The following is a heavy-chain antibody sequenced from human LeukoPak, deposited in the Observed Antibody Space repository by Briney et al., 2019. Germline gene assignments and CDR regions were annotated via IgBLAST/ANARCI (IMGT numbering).Heavy chain of an antibody. CDR1: GFTVSSNY. CDR2: IYSGGSI. J-gene: IGHJ5*02. V-gene: IGHV3-66*01. CDR3: ARDLGQYYDTSDNWFDP. D-gene: IGHD3-22*01. Sequence: GGSLRLSCAASGFTVSSNYMTWVRQAPGKGLEWVSVIYSGGSIYYADSVKGRFIISRDNSKNTLYLQMNSLRAEDTAVYYCARDLGQYYDTSDNWFDPWGQGTLVTVSS.